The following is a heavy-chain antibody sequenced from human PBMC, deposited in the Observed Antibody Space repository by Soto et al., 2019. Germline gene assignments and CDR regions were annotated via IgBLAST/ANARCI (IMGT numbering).Heavy chain of an antibody. CDR2: ISGSGVST. J-gene: IGHJ4*02. CDR1: GFTFSSYA. CDR3: AADVGGYIYGLARH. Sequence: GGSLRLSCAASGFTFSSYAMSWVRQAPGKGLEWVSAISGSGVSTYYAESVKGRFTISRDNSKNTLYLQLNSLRAEDTAVYYCAADVGGYIYGLARHWGPGT. V-gene: IGHV3-23*01. D-gene: IGHD4-17*01.